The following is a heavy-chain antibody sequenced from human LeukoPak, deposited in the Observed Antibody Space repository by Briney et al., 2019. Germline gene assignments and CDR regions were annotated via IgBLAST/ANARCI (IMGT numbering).Heavy chain of an antibody. D-gene: IGHD3/OR15-3a*01. V-gene: IGHV4-4*07. CDR1: GGSISTYY. J-gene: IGHJ4*02. Sequence: SETLSLTCTVSGGSISTYYWSWIRQPAGKGLEWIGRIYTSGSTNYNPSLKSRVTMSVDTSKNQFSLKLSSVTAADTAVYYCARRPGVWLLYPFDYWGQGTLVTVSS. CDR3: ARRPGVWLLYPFDY. CDR2: IYTSGST.